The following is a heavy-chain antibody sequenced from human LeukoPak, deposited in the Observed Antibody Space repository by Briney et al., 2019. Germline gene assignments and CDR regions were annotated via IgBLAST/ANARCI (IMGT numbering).Heavy chain of an antibody. J-gene: IGHJ5*02. D-gene: IGHD2-21*01. Sequence: SVKVSCKASGGTFSSYAISWVRQAPGQGLEWMGGIIPIFGTANYAQKFQGRVTIAADESTSTAYMELSSLRSEDTAVYYCARYHCGGDCYYWFDPWGQGTLVTVSS. CDR3: ARYHCGGDCYYWFDP. CDR2: IIPIFGTA. V-gene: IGHV1-69*13. CDR1: GGTFSSYA.